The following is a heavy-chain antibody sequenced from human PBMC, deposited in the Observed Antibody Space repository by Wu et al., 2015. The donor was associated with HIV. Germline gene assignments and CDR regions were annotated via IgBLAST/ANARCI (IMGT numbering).Heavy chain of an antibody. J-gene: IGHJ3*02. CDR2: MDPNSGDT. V-gene: IGHV1-8*01. D-gene: IGHD6-13*01. Sequence: QVQLVQSGAEVKKPGASVKVSCKASGFTFTSYDINWVRQATGQGLEWMGWMDPNSGDTGYAQNFQGRVTMTWNSSISTADMELSSLRSEDTAVYYCARVLVLPRAAADAFDIWAKGQWSPSLQ. CDR1: GFTFTSYD. CDR3: ARVLVLPRAAADAFDI.